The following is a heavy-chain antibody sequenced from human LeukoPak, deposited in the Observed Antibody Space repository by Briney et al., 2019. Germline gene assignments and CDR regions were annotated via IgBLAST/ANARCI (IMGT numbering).Heavy chain of an antibody. CDR1: GGSISSGDYY. J-gene: IGHJ3*02. V-gene: IGHV4-30-4*01. Sequence: SETLSLTCTVSGGSISSGDYYWSWNRQPPGKGLEWIGYIYYSGSTYYNPSLKSRVTISVGTSKNQFSLKLSSVTAADTAVYYCARGLGSDAFDIWGQGTMVTVSS. CDR3: ARGLGSDAFDI. CDR2: IYYSGST.